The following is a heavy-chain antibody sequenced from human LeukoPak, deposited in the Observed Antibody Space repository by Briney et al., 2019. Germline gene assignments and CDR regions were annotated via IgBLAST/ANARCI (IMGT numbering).Heavy chain of an antibody. V-gene: IGHV1-2*02. Sequence: ASVKVSCKASGYTFTGYYMHWVRQAPGQGLEWMGWINPDSGGTNYAQKFQGRVTITRDTSISTAYMELSRLRSDDTAVYYCARVRWSSGYSLDYWGQGTLVTVSS. J-gene: IGHJ4*02. CDR3: ARVRWSSGYSLDY. D-gene: IGHD3-22*01. CDR1: GYTFTGYY. CDR2: INPDSGGT.